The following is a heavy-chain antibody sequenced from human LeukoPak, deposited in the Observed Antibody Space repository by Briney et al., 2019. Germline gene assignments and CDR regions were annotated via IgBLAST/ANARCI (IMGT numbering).Heavy chain of an antibody. V-gene: IGHV3-23*01. J-gene: IGHJ5*02. Sequence: GGSLRLSCTGSGFTFSNYAITWVRQTPGKGLEWVSTVSSSGTSTYYADSVKGRFTISRDNSKNTLYLQMNSLRAEDTAVYYCAKSYYYDSSGYYYPPNWFDPWGQGTLVTVSS. CDR2: VSSSGTST. CDR3: AKSYYYDSSGYYYPPNWFDP. D-gene: IGHD3-22*01. CDR1: GFTFSNYA.